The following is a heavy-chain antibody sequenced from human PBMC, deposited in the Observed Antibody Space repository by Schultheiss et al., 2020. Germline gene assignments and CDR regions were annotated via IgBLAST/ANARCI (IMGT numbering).Heavy chain of an antibody. D-gene: IGHD3-22*01. Sequence: SETLSLTCTVSGGSISSGSYYWSWIRQPAGKGLEWIGRIYTSGSTYYNPSPKSRVTISVDTSKNQFSLKLSSVTAADTAVYYCARSPRSSGLRTFFDYWGQGTLV. J-gene: IGHJ4*02. CDR1: GGSISSGSYY. CDR3: ARSPRSSGLRTFFDY. V-gene: IGHV4-61*02. CDR2: IYTSGST.